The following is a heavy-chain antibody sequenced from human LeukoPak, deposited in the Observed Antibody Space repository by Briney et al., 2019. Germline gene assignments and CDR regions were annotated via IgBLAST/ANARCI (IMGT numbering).Heavy chain of an antibody. V-gene: IGHV4-59*12. CDR3: ARGFPSDTGIAAAGTAFQ. CDR2: IYHSGTS. CDR1: SASISTYY. Sequence: PSETLSLTCTVSSASISTYYWSWIRQPPGKGVEWIGYIYHSGTSNYNPSLKSRVTMSVDTSKNQFSLKLSSVTAADTAVYYCARGFPSDTGIAAAGTAFQWGQGTLVTVSS. J-gene: IGHJ4*02. D-gene: IGHD6-13*01.